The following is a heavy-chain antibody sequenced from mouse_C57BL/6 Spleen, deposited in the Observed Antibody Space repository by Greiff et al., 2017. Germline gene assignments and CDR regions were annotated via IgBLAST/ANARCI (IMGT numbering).Heavy chain of an antibody. CDR1: GYTFTDYE. Sequence: QVQLQQSGAELVRPGASVTLSCKASGYTFTDYEMHWVKQTPVHGLEWIGAIDPETGGTAYNQKFKGKAILTADKSSSTAYMELRSLTSEDSAVYYCTPYGNFAWFAYWGQGTLVTVSA. CDR3: TPYGNFAWFAY. D-gene: IGHD2-1*01. V-gene: IGHV1-15*01. CDR2: IDPETGGT. J-gene: IGHJ3*01.